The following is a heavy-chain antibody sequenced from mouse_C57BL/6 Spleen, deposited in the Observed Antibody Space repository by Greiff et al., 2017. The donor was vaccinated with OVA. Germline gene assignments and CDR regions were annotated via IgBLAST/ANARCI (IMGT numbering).Heavy chain of an antibody. CDR3: ATDYSTLYYYAMDY. CDR1: GYTFTDYY. V-gene: IGHV1-26*01. Sequence: EVKLQQSGPELVKPGASVKLSCKASGYTFTDYYMNWVKQSHGKSLEWIGDINPNNGGTSYNQKFKDKATLTVDKSSSTAYMELRSLTSEDSAVYYCATDYSTLYYYAMDYWGQGTSVTVSA. J-gene: IGHJ4*01. CDR2: INPNNGGT. D-gene: IGHD2-5*01.